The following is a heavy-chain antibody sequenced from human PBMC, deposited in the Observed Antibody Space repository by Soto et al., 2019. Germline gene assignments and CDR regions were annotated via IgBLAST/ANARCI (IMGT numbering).Heavy chain of an antibody. J-gene: IGHJ5*02. V-gene: IGHV4-39*01. CDR1: GGSISSSPYY. CDR3: ARHVAVADRGYFDP. D-gene: IGHD6-19*01. Sequence: QVQLQESGPGLVKPSETLSLTCTVSGGSISSSPYYWDWIRQPPGKGLEWIGNIYYDGRTYYNPSLNSRVIISVDTSKNQFSLKLTSVTAADTAVYYCARHVAVADRGYFDPWGQGTLVTVSS. CDR2: IYYDGRT.